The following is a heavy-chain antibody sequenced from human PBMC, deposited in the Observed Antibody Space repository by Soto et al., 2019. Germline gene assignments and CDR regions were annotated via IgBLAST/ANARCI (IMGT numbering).Heavy chain of an antibody. CDR1: GGSISSSSYY. CDR3: ARHSHPTGSYGYGHFDY. CDR2: IYYSGST. D-gene: IGHD5-18*01. J-gene: IGHJ4*02. Sequence: SETLSLTCTVSGGSISSSSYYWGWIRQPPGKGLEWIGSIYYSGSTYYNPSLKSRVTISVDTSKNQFSLKLSSVTAADTAVYYCARHSHPTGSYGYGHFDYWGQGTLVTVSS. V-gene: IGHV4-39*01.